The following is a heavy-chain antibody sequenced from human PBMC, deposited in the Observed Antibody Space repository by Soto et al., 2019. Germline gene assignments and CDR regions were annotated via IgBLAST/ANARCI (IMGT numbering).Heavy chain of an antibody. D-gene: IGHD3-3*01. CDR3: ARDINTYGHGFLDT. Sequence: QVQLVESGGGLVKPGGSLRLSCEASGFIFGDFYMTWIRQAPGKGLEWITHISTTSGYTNYADSVRGRFTVSRDNANNSLLLEMNSLRVEDTAVYFCARDINTYGHGFLDTWGQGVLVTVSS. CDR2: ISTTSGYT. CDR1: GFIFGDFY. J-gene: IGHJ5*02. V-gene: IGHV3-11*05.